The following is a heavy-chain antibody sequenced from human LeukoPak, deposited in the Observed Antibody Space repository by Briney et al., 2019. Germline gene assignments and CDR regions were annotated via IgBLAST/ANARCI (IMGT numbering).Heavy chain of an antibody. J-gene: IGHJ5*02. CDR2: INHSGST. CDR3: ARGHLGYCSSTSCRNWFDP. D-gene: IGHD2-2*01. Sequence: SETLSLTCAVYGGSFSGYYWSWLRQPPGKGLEGIGEINHSGSTNYNPSLKSRVTISVDTSKNQFSLKLSSVTAADTAVYYCARGHLGYCSSTSCRNWFDPWGQGTLVTVSS. V-gene: IGHV4-34*01. CDR1: GGSFSGYY.